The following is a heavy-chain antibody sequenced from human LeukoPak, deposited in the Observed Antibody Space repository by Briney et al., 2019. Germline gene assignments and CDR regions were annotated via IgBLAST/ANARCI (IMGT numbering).Heavy chain of an antibody. Sequence: GEPLKICCKGSGYSFTSYWISWGRQIPRKHLEWMGRIDPSDSYIKYSPSFQGHVSISADKSISTAYLQWSSLKASDTAMYYCARHDYGGNAARYWGQGTLVTASS. D-gene: IGHD4-23*01. V-gene: IGHV5-10-1*01. CDR2: IDPSDSYI. CDR1: GYSFTSYW. CDR3: ARHDYGGNAARY. J-gene: IGHJ4*02.